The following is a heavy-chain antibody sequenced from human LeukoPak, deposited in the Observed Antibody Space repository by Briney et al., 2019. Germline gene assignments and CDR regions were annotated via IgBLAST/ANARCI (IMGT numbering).Heavy chain of an antibody. V-gene: IGHV3-23*01. J-gene: IGHJ4*02. CDR3: AKDSLRGVPKYYFDY. CDR1: GFTFASYA. Sequence: QAGGSLRLSCAASGFTFASYAMSWVRQAPGKGLEWVSTISGSGGTTFYVDSLKGRFTISRDNSKNTLYLQMNSLRAEDTAVYYCAKDSLRGVPKYYFDYWGQGTLVTVSS. D-gene: IGHD3-10*01. CDR2: ISGSGGTT.